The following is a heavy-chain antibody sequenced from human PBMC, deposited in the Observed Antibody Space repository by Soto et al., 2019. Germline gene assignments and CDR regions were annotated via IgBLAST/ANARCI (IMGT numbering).Heavy chain of an antibody. CDR1: GGSISSYH. J-gene: IGHJ4*02. Sequence: PSETLSLTCTVSGGSISSYHWSWIRQPPGKGLEWIGYIYYSGSTNYNPSLKSRVTISVDTSKNQFSLKLSSVTAADTAVYYCARVGPVGYYFDYWGQGTLVTVSS. CDR2: IYYSGST. D-gene: IGHD2-15*01. V-gene: IGHV4-59*01. CDR3: ARVGPVGYYFDY.